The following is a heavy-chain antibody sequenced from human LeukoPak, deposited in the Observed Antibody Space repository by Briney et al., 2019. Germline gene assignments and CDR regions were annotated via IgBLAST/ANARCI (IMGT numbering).Heavy chain of an antibody. Sequence: SETLSLTCTVSGGSISSSSYYWGWIRQPPGKGLEWIGGIYYSGSTYYNPSLKSRVTISVDTSKNQFSLKLSSVTAADTAVYYCASTPGVVVVPAAIALQYPPEYFDYWGQGTLVTVSS. D-gene: IGHD2-2*01. CDR1: GGSISSSSYY. CDR2: IYYSGST. CDR3: ASTPGVVVVPAAIALQYPPEYFDY. V-gene: IGHV4-39*01. J-gene: IGHJ4*02.